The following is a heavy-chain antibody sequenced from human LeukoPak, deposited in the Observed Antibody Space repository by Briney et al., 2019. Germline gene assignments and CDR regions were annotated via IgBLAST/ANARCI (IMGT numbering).Heavy chain of an antibody. D-gene: IGHD2-2*01. CDR2: IWYDGSNK. CDR1: GFTFSSYA. V-gene: IGHV3-33*08. CDR3: ARDCSSTSCLDY. Sequence: GGSLRLSCAASGFTFSSYAMSWVRQTPGKGLEWVAVIWYDGSNKYYADSVKGRFTISRDNSKNTLYLQMSSLRAEDTAVYYCARDCSSTSCLDYWGQGTLVTVSS. J-gene: IGHJ4*02.